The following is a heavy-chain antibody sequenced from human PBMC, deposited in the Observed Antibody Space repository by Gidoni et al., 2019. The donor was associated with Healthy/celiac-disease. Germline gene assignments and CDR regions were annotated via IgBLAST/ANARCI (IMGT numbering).Heavy chain of an antibody. Sequence: QVQLVQSGAEVKKPGSSVKVSCKASGGTFSSYAISWVRQAPGQGLEWMGGIIPIFGTANYAQKFQGRVTITADESTSTAYMELSSLRSEDTAVYYCARAWYSSSFRLYYYYYGMDVWGQGTTVTVSS. V-gene: IGHV1-69*01. D-gene: IGHD6-6*01. CDR1: GGTFSSYA. CDR3: ARAWYSSSFRLYYYYYGMDV. J-gene: IGHJ6*02. CDR2: IIPIFGTA.